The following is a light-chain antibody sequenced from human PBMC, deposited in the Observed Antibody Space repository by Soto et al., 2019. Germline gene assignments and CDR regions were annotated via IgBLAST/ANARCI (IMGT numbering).Light chain of an antibody. Sequence: EVVLTQSPGTLSLSPGERATLSCRASQSVSSSHLAWYQQIPGQAPRLLIYGASSRATGIPDRFSGSGSGTDFTLTISRLEPEDFAVYYCQQYGSSPPITFGPGTKVEIK. CDR1: QSVSSSH. J-gene: IGKJ3*01. V-gene: IGKV3-20*01. CDR2: GAS. CDR3: QQYGSSPPIT.